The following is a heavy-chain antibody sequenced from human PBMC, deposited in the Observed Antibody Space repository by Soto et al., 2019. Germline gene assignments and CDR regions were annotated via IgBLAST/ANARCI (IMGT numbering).Heavy chain of an antibody. D-gene: IGHD3-22*01. CDR1: GGSFSGYY. V-gene: IGHV4-34*01. CDR3: ARKGWRVVISTYPYYYYMDV. J-gene: IGHJ6*03. CDR2: INHSGST. Sequence: SETLSLTCAVYGGSFSGYYWSWIRQPPGKGLEWIGEINHSGSTNYNPSLKSRVNISVDTSKNQFSLKLSSVTAADTAVYYCARKGWRVVISTYPYYYYMDVWGKGTTVTVSS.